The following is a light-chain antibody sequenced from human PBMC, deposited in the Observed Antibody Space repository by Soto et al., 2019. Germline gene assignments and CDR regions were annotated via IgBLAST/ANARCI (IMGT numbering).Light chain of an antibody. Sequence: QSVLTQTPSVSGAPGQRVTVSCTGGSSNIGAGYDVHWYQQLPGTAPKLLIYDNTHRPSGVPDRFSGSKSGTSASLAITGLQAEDEADYYCQSYDSSLSAVVFGGGTKVTVL. CDR2: DNT. CDR3: QSYDSSLSAVV. V-gene: IGLV1-40*01. J-gene: IGLJ2*01. CDR1: SSNIGAGYD.